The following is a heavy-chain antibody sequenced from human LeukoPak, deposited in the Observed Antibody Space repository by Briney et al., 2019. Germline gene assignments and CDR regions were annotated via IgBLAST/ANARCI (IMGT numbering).Heavy chain of an antibody. J-gene: IGHJ3*02. V-gene: IGHV4-59*01. CDR1: GGSISSYY. D-gene: IGHD1-26*01. Sequence: SETLSLTCTVSGGSISSYYWSWIRQPPGKGLEWIGYIYYSGSTNYNPSLKSRVTISVDTSKNQFSLKLSSVTAADTAVYYCARALVGAYDAFDIWGQGTMVTVSP. CDR2: IYYSGST. CDR3: ARALVGAYDAFDI.